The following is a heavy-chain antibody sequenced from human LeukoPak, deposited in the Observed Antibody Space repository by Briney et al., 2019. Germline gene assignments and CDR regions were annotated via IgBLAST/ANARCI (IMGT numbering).Heavy chain of an antibody. V-gene: IGHV4-59*12. CDR2: IYYSGST. CDR3: ARDEWLSVFDI. Sequence: SETLSLTCTVSGGSISSYYWSWIRQPPGKGLEWIGYIYYSGSTNYNPSLKSRVTISVDTSKNQFSLKLSSVTAADTAVYYCARDEWLSVFDIWGQGTMVTVSS. CDR1: GGSISSYY. J-gene: IGHJ3*02. D-gene: IGHD3-3*01.